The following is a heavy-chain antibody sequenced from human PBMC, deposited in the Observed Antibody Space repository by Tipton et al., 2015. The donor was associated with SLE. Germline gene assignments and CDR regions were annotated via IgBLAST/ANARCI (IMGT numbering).Heavy chain of an antibody. J-gene: IGHJ5*02. Sequence: GLVKPSETLSLTCTVSGGSISSYYWTWIRQPAGKGLEWIGRIYASGTTDYNPSLRSRVAMSLDTSKTQFSLKLNSVTPADTAVYYCARGAVTRIDPWGQGTLVTVSS. CDR1: GGSISSYY. CDR2: IYASGTT. D-gene: IGHD3-22*01. V-gene: IGHV4-4*07. CDR3: ARGAVTRIDP.